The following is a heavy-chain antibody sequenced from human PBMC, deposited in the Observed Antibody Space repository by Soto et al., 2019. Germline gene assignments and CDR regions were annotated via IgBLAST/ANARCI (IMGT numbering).Heavy chain of an antibody. J-gene: IGHJ4*02. V-gene: IGHV3-64D*06. CDR2: VRGNGDPP. CDR3: VKSRGGNNFDFFD. Sequence: GGSLRLSCSASGFTFSSHAMHWVRQAPGKGLEYVSGVRGNGDPPFYADSVKGRFTISRDNSKNTLYLQMSSLSADDTAVYYCVKSRGGNNFDFFDWGQGALVTVS. D-gene: IGHD5-12*01. CDR1: GFTFSSHA.